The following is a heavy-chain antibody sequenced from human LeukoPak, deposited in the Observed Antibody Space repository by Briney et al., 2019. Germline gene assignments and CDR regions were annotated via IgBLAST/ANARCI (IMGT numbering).Heavy chain of an antibody. CDR3: ASQYPTVVTHDY. CDR2: INHSGST. J-gene: IGHJ4*02. D-gene: IGHD4-17*01. V-gene: IGHV4-34*01. CDR1: GGSFSGYY. Sequence: SETLPLTCAVYGGSFSGYYWSWIRQPPGKGLEWIGEINHSGSTNYNPSLKSRVTISVDTSKNQFSLKLSSVTAADTAVYYCASQYPTVVTHDYWGQGTLVTVSS.